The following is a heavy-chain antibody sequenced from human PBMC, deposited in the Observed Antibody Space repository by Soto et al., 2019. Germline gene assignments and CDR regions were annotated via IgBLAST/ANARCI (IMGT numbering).Heavy chain of an antibody. Sequence: GESLKISCQCSGYTFSNFWIGWVRQLPGKGLEWMGIIYPGDHETRYSPSFHGKVTISADKSINTAYLQWNSLEASDTAFYFCARSPRSSPYFDYWGQGTLVTSPQ. CDR1: GYTFSNFW. CDR3: ARSPRSSPYFDY. CDR2: IYPGDHET. D-gene: IGHD6-13*01. J-gene: IGHJ4*02. V-gene: IGHV5-51*01.